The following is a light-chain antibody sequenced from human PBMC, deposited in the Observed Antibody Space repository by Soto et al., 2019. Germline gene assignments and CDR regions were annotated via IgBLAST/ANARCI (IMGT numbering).Light chain of an antibody. CDR2: WAS. CDR3: QQYYTNSWS. CDR1: QSVLHSPNNKNY. Sequence: DIVMTQSPDSLAVSLGERATINCKSSQSVLHSPNNKNYLAWYQHKPGQPPKMLIYWASSRESGVPDRFSGSGSRTDFTLTISSLQSEDVAVYYCQQYYTNSWSFGQGTKVEIK. V-gene: IGKV4-1*01. J-gene: IGKJ1*01.